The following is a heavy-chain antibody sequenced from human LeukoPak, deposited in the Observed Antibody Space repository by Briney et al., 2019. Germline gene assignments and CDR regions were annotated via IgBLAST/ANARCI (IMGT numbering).Heavy chain of an antibody. Sequence: PGGSLRLSCAASGFTFSDYYMSWIRQAPGKGLEWVSYISSSGSTIYYADSVKGRFTISRDNAKNSLYLQMNGLRAEDTAVYYCARARISIAAAGSGRFYFDYWGQGTLVTVSS. CDR1: GFTFSDYY. CDR3: ARARISIAAAGSGRFYFDY. CDR2: ISSSGSTI. V-gene: IGHV3-11*01. J-gene: IGHJ4*02. D-gene: IGHD6-13*01.